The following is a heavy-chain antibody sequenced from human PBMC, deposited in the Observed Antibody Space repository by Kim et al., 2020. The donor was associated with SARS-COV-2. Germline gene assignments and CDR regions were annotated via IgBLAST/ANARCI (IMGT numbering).Heavy chain of an antibody. Sequence: GGSLRLSCAASGFTFSSYAMHWVRQAPGKGLEWVAVISYDGSNKYYADSVKGRFTISRDNSKNTLYLQMNSLRAEDTAVYYCARDLLTIFGVVVYGMDVWGQGTTVTVSS. CDR1: GFTFSSYA. V-gene: IGHV3-30*04. CDR3: ARDLLTIFGVVVYGMDV. J-gene: IGHJ6*02. CDR2: ISYDGSNK. D-gene: IGHD3-3*01.